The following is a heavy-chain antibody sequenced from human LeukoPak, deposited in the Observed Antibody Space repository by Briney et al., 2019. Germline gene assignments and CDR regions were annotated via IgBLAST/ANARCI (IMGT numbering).Heavy chain of an antibody. Sequence: SVKVSCKASGGTFSSYAISWVRQAPGQGLEWMGGIIPIFGTANYAQKFQGRVTITADESTSTAYMGLSSLRSEDTAVYYCARDRRRRTMVRGVIDWFDPWGQGTLVTVSS. J-gene: IGHJ5*02. CDR3: ARDRRRRTMVRGVIDWFDP. CDR2: IIPIFGTA. V-gene: IGHV1-69*13. D-gene: IGHD3-10*01. CDR1: GGTFSSYA.